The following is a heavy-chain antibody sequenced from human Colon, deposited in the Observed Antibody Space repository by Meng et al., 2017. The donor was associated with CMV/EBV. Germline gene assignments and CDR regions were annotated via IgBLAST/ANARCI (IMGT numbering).Heavy chain of an antibody. J-gene: IGHJ6*02. CDR1: GFTFSSYW. CDR3: ALDGYSYGYGYYGMDV. V-gene: IGHV3-15*01. CDR2: IKSKTDGGTT. D-gene: IGHD5-18*01. Sequence: GESLKISCAASGFTFSSYWMSWVRQAPGKGLEWVGRIKSKTDGGTTDYAAPVKGRFTISRDDSKNTLYLQMNSLKTEDTAVYYCALDGYSYGYGYYGMDVWGQGTTVTVSS.